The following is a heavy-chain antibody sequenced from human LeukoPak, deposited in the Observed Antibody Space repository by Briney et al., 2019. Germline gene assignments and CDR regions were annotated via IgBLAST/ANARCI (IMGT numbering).Heavy chain of an antibody. D-gene: IGHD3-10*01. CDR2: IYTSGST. J-gene: IGHJ6*03. V-gene: IGHV4-4*07. Sequence: PSETLSLTCTVSGGSISSYYWSWIRQPAGKGLEWIGRIYTSGSTNYNPSLKSRVTMSVDTSKNQFSLKLSSVTAADTAVYYCARDLYGSGSTPRYYYYYMDVWGKGTTVTISS. CDR3: ARDLYGSGSTPRYYYYYMDV. CDR1: GGSISSYY.